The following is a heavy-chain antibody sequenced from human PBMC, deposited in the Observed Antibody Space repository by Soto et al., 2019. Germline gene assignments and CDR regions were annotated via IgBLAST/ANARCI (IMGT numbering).Heavy chain of an antibody. CDR1: GFTFSSYE. CDR3: ARVLYATWSSFDY. D-gene: IGHD1-26*01. CDR2: ITSGGTT. Sequence: LRLSCTASGFTFSSYEMTWVRQAPGKGLEWISYITSGGTTYYADSAKGRFTISRDNAKNSLYLHLNSLTAEDTAIYYCARVLYATWSSFDYWGQGTLVTVSA. J-gene: IGHJ4*02. V-gene: IGHV3-48*03.